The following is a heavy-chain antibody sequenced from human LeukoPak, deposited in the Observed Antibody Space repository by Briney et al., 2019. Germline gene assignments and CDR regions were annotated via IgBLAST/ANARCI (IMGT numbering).Heavy chain of an antibody. D-gene: IGHD4-23*01. CDR2: ISSGSRYI. Sequence: GGSLRLSCAASGFTFSTYSMNWVRQAPGKGLEWVSSISSGSRYIYYADSVKGRFTISRDNAKNTLFLQMNSLRLEDTAVYYCARTVGSQEYWGQGTLVTVSS. CDR1: GFTFSTYS. CDR3: ARTVGSQEY. V-gene: IGHV3-21*01. J-gene: IGHJ4*02.